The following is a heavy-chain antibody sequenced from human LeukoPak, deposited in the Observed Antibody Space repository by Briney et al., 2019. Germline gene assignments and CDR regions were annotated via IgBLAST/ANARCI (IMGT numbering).Heavy chain of an antibody. CDR2: ISDNGGST. CDR1: GFTFSSYA. V-gene: IGHV3-23*01. J-gene: IGHJ1*01. Sequence: TGGSLRLSCAASGFTFSSYAMSWVRQAPGKGLEWVSSISDNGGSTYSADSVKGRFTISRDNSKNTLYLQMNSLRAEDTAVYYCAREFGLITSHWGQGTLVTVS. D-gene: IGHD3/OR15-3a*01. CDR3: AREFGLITSH.